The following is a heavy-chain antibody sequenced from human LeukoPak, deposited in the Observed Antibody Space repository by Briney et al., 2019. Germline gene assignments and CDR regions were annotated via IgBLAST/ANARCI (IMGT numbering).Heavy chain of an antibody. J-gene: IGHJ4*02. CDR1: GFTFSDYY. Sequence: KPGGSLRLSCAASGFTFSDYYMSWIRQAPGKGLEGVSYISTSGTTIYYADSVKGRFTISRDNAKNSLYLQMNSLRAEDTAVYYCARESSGWTRFDYWGQGTLVTVSS. CDR2: ISTSGTTI. D-gene: IGHD6-19*01. CDR3: ARESSGWTRFDY. V-gene: IGHV3-11*01.